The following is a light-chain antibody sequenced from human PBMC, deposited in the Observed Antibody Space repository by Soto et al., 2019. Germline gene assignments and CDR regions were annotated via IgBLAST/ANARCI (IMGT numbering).Light chain of an antibody. V-gene: IGLV3-21*02. CDR2: EDS. CDR1: KIGTKS. Sequence: SYELTQPPSVSVAPGQTARITCGGNKIGTKSVNWYQQKPGQAPVLVVYEDSDRPSGIPERFSGSNSGDTATLTISRVEAGDAADYYCQVWDSSSDHVVFGGGTKLTVL. J-gene: IGLJ2*01. CDR3: QVWDSSSDHVV.